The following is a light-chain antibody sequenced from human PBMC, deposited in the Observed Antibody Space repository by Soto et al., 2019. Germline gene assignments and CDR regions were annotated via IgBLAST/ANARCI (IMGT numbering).Light chain of an antibody. V-gene: IGKV3-15*01. CDR1: QSVGNH. CDR2: GAS. Sequence: EIVMTQSPATLSVSPGGRATLSCRASQSVGNHLAWYQQKPGQAPRLLIYGASNRATGVPARFSGSGSGTEFALTISSLQSEDFALYYCQQYKNWSPITFGQGTRLEIK. J-gene: IGKJ5*01. CDR3: QQYKNWSPIT.